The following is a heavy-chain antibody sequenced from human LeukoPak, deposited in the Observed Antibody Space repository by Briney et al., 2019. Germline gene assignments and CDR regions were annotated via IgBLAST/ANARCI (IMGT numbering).Heavy chain of an antibody. J-gene: IGHJ5*02. V-gene: IGHV3-48*01. Sequence: GGSLRLSCAASGFTFSRSSMNWVRQAPGQGLEWVSYISSGSSTIDYADSVKGRFTISRDNAKNSLYLQMDSLRAEDTAVYYCARGPNYYDSSGYYHEGWFDPWGQGTLVTVSS. CDR2: ISSGSSTI. CDR3: ARGPNYYDSSGYYHEGWFDP. CDR1: GFTFSRSS. D-gene: IGHD3-22*01.